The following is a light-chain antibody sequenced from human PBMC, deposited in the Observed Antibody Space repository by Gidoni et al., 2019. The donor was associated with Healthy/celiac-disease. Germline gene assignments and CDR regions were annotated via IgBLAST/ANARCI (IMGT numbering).Light chain of an antibody. CDR3: QYYDSSRVV. CDR2: GNS. V-gene: IGLV1-40*01. J-gene: IGLJ2*01. CDR1: SPNIGAGYD. Sequence: QSVLTQPPTVSGAPGQRVTIPYSGSSPNIGAGYDVHWYQQLPATAPNPLLYGNSNRPSGVPDRFSGSKSGASASLAITGLQAEDEADYYYQYYDSSRVVFGGGTKLTVL.